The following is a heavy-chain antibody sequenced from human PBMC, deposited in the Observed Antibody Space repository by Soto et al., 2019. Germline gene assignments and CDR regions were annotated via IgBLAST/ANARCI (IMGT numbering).Heavy chain of an antibody. CDR3: VRVPVMVVHGSTFEY. D-gene: IGHD2-2*01. CDR2: IYHGGTT. CDR1: VYSISSGSY. Sequence: PSETLSLTCTFSVYSISSGSYWAWIRQPPGKGPEWIASIYHGGTTFYNPSLKSRITISVDTSNNQFSLKLTSVTAADTAVYYCVRVPVMVVHGSTFEY. V-gene: IGHV4-38-2*02. J-gene: IGHJ1*01.